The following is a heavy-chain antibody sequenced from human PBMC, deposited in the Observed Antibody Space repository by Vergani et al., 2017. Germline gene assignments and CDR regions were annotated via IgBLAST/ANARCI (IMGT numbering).Heavy chain of an antibody. Sequence: EVQLVESGGVVVQPGGSLRLSCAASGFTFDDYTMHWVRQAPGKGLEWVSLISWDGGSTYYADSVKGRFTISRDNSKNSLYLQMNSLRAEDTALYYCAKDIHDFWSGYFTRYFDYWGQGTLVTVSS. D-gene: IGHD3-3*01. J-gene: IGHJ4*02. CDR2: ISWDGGST. CDR1: GFTFDDYT. CDR3: AKDIHDFWSGYFTRYFDY. V-gene: IGHV3-43*01.